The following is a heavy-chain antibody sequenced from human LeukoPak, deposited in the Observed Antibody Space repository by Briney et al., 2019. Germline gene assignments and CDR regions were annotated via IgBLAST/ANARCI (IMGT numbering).Heavy chain of an antibody. CDR1: GGSISSYY. J-gene: IGHJ4*02. D-gene: IGHD4-17*01. Sequence: PSETLSLTCTISGGSISSYYWSWIRQPPGKGLEWIGCIYTSGTTNYNPSLKSRVTISVDPSKNQFSLNLGSVTAADTAVYYCAQTFAVTPHSRSEYFFDYWGQGTLVTVSS. CDR3: AQTFAVTPHSRSEYFFDY. CDR2: IYTSGTT. V-gene: IGHV4-4*09.